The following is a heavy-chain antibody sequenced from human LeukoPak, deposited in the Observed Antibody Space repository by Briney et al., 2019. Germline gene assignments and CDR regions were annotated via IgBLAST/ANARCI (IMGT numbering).Heavy chain of an antibody. CDR2: INHSGST. J-gene: IGHJ4*02. CDR1: GGSFSGYY. CDR3: ARGYGDYGFYYFDY. D-gene: IGHD4-17*01. V-gene: IGHV4-34*01. Sequence: PSETLPLTCAVYGGSFSGYYWSWIRQPPGKGLEWIGEINHSGSTNYNPSLKSRVTISVDTSKNQFSLKLSSVTAADTAVYYCARGYGDYGFYYFDYWGQGTLVTVSS.